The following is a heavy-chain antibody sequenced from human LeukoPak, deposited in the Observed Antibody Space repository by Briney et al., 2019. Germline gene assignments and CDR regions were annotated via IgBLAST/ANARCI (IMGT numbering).Heavy chain of an antibody. CDR3: AKDSPFSSPSLKTLDP. J-gene: IGHJ5*02. V-gene: IGHV1-3*02. CDR1: GYTFTSYA. Sequence: GASVKVSCKASGYTFTSYAMHWVRQAPGQRLEWMGWSNAGNGNTKYSQEFQGRVTITRDTSASTAYMELSSLRSEDTAVYYCAKDSPFSSPSLKTLDPWGQGTLVTVSS. CDR2: SNAGNGNT. D-gene: IGHD2-2*01.